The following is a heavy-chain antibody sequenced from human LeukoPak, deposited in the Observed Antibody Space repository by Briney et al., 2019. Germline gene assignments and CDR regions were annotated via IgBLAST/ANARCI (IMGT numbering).Heavy chain of an antibody. CDR2: VSSSSSYI. CDR3: ARGGVHVAAAGFV. J-gene: IGHJ4*02. CDR1: GFTFSTYT. D-gene: IGHD6-13*01. V-gene: IGHV3-21*01. Sequence: GGSLRLSCAASGFTFSTYTMNWVRQAPGKGLEWVSSVSSSSSYIHYADSVKGRFTISRDNAKNSLYLQMNSLRAEDTAVYYCARGGVHVAAAGFVWGQGTLVTVSS.